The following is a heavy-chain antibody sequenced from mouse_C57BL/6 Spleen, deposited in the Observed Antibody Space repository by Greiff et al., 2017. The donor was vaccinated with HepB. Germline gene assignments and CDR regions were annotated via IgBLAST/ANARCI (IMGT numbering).Heavy chain of an antibody. V-gene: IGHV5-6*01. CDR3: ARLRRGDYYAMDY. CDR2: ISSGGSYT. Sequence: EVKVVESGGDLVKPGGSLKLSCAASGFTFSSYGMSWVRQTPDKRLEWVATISSGGSYTYYPDSVKGRFTISRDNAKNTLYLQMSSLKSEDTAMYYCARLRRGDYYAMDYWGQGTSVTVSS. CDR1: GFTFSSYG. D-gene: IGHD2-12*01. J-gene: IGHJ4*01.